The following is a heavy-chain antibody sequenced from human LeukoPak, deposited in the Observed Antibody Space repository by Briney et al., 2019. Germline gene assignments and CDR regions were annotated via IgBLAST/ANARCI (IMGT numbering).Heavy chain of an antibody. J-gene: IGHJ5*02. Sequence: GGSLRLSCAVSGFTFSTYAMSWVRQAPGKGQEWVSVISGSGDNTYYADSVKGRFTISRDNFKNTLYLQMNSLRADDTALYYCTKRPSTDGYNSWGQGTLVTVSS. D-gene: IGHD5-24*01. V-gene: IGHV3-23*01. CDR3: TKRPSTDGYNS. CDR2: ISGSGDNT. CDR1: GFTFSTYA.